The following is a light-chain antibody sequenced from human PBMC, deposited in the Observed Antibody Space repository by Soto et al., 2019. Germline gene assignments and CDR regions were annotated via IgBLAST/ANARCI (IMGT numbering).Light chain of an antibody. J-gene: IGKJ1*01. V-gene: IGKV4-1*01. Sequence: DIVMTQSPDSLAVSVGERATINCKSSQSVVYSSNNKNYLAWYQQKPGQPPKLLIYWASTRESGVADRFSGSGSGTEFTLTISSLQPEDSATYYCLQHNTYPRTFGQGTKVDIK. CDR3: LQHNTYPRT. CDR1: QSVVYSSNNKNY. CDR2: WAS.